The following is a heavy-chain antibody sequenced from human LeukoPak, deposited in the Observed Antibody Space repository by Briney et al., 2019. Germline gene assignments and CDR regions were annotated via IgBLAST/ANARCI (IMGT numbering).Heavy chain of an antibody. CDR3: ARDSHKFNSGGYSPDAFDI. Sequence: GGSLRLSCAASGLTFSSYEMNWVRQAPGKGLEWVSYISGSGSSIYYADSVKGRFTISRDNAKKSLYLQMHSLRAEDTAVYYCARDSHKFNSGGYSPDAFDIWGQGKRVTVSS. J-gene: IGHJ3*02. V-gene: IGHV3-48*03. CDR1: GLTFSSYE. D-gene: IGHD3-22*01. CDR2: ISGSGSSI.